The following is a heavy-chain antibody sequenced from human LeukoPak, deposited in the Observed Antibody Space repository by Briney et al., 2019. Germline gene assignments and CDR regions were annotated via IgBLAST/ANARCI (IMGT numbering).Heavy chain of an antibody. CDR1: GGSFSGYY. V-gene: IGHV4-34*01. CDR3: ASATSGYSYDY. J-gene: IGHJ4*02. D-gene: IGHD5-18*01. Sequence: SETLSITCAVYGGSFSGYYWSWIRQPPGKGLEWIGEINHSGSTNYNPPLKSRVTISLDTSKNQFSLKLSSVTAADTAVYYCASATSGYSYDYWGQGTLVTVSS. CDR2: INHSGST.